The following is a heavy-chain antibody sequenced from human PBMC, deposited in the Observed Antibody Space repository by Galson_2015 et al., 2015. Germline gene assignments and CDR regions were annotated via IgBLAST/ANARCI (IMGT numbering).Heavy chain of an antibody. CDR2: ISSNSSTI. Sequence: SLRLSCAASGFTFTNYGMHWVRQAPGKGLEWVSYISSNSSTIYYADSVKGRFTISRDNAKNSLYLQMNSLRAEDTAVYYCARWYSSGWTFDYWGQGTLVTVSS. D-gene: IGHD6-19*01. CDR1: GFTFTNYG. J-gene: IGHJ4*02. CDR3: ARWYSSGWTFDY. V-gene: IGHV3-48*01.